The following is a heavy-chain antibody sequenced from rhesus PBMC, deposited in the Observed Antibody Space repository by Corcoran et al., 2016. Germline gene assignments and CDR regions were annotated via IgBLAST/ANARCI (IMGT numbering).Heavy chain of an antibody. CDR2: IRSKAYGGTA. Sequence: EVQLVESGGGLVQPGGSLRLSCAASGFTFSDHYMYWVRQAPGKGLEWVGFIRSKAYGGTAEYAASVKGRFTISRDDSKSSAYLQMNSLKTEDTAVYYCTRGYYDSGFLYYFDYWGQGVLVTVSS. CDR1: GFTFSDHY. D-gene: IGHD3-28*01. J-gene: IGHJ4*01. CDR3: TRGYYDSGFLYYFDY. V-gene: IGHV3-184*01.